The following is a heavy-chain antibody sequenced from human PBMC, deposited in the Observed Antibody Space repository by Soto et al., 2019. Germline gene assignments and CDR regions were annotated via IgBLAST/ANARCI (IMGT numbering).Heavy chain of an antibody. Sequence: ASVKVSCKASGGTFSSYAISWVRQAPGQGLEWMGGIIPIFGTANYAQKFQGRVTITADKSTSTAYMELSSLRSEDTAVYYCARLQIQLWSDYYYYGMDVWGQGTTVTVSS. V-gene: IGHV1-69*06. CDR1: GGTFSSYA. CDR2: IIPIFGTA. D-gene: IGHD5-18*01. CDR3: ARLQIQLWSDYYYYGMDV. J-gene: IGHJ6*02.